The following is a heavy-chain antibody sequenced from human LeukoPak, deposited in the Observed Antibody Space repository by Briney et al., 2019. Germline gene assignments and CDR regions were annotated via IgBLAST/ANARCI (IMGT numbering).Heavy chain of an antibody. D-gene: IGHD5-18*01. Sequence: GGSLRLSCAASGFTLSSYSMNWVRQAPGKGLEWVSSISSSSSYIYYADSVKGRFTISRDNAKNSLYLQMNSLRAEDTAVYYCARWGLQLRAPDVWGKGTTVTVSS. CDR1: GFTLSSYS. CDR2: ISSSSSYI. J-gene: IGHJ6*04. V-gene: IGHV3-21*01. CDR3: ARWGLQLRAPDV.